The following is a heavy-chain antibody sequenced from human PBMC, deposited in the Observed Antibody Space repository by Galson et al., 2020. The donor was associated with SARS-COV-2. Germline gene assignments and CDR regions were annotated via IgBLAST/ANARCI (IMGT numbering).Heavy chain of an antibody. CDR2: FDPEDGET. Sequence: ASVKVSCKVYGYTLTELSMHWVRQAPGKGLEWMGGFDPEDGETIYAQKFQGRVTMTEDTSTDTAYMELSSLRSEDTAVYYCATAKILGYYYYGMDVWGQGTTVTVSS. D-gene: IGHD3-16*01. CDR3: ATAKILGYYYYGMDV. V-gene: IGHV1-24*01. CDR1: GYTLTELS. J-gene: IGHJ6*02.